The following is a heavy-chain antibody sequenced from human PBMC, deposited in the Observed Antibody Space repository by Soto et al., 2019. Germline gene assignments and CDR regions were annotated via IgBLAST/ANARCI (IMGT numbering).Heavy chain of an antibody. J-gene: IGHJ6*03. CDR1: GGSISSGGYY. CDR3: ARDPGNDYGPYYYYYYYMDV. Sequence: PSETLSLTCTVSGGSISSGGYYWSWIRQHPGKGLEWIGYIYYSGSTYYNPSLKSRVTISVDTSKNQFSLKLSSVTASDTAVYYCARDPGNDYGPYYYYYYYMDVWGKGTTVTVSS. V-gene: IGHV4-31*03. D-gene: IGHD4-17*01. CDR2: IYYSGST.